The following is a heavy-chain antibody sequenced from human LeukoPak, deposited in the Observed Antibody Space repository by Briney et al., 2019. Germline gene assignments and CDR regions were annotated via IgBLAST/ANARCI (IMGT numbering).Heavy chain of an antibody. Sequence: ASVKVSCKASGYTFTSYDINWVRQATGQGLEWMGWMNPNSGNTGYAQKFQGRVTMTRNTSISTAYMELSSLRPEDTAVYYCARGGHGSGSYYLHFDPLYYYGMDVWGQGTTVTVSS. V-gene: IGHV1-8*01. J-gene: IGHJ6*02. CDR1: GYTFTSYD. CDR2: MNPNSGNT. CDR3: ARGGHGSGSYYLHFDPLYYYGMDV. D-gene: IGHD3-10*01.